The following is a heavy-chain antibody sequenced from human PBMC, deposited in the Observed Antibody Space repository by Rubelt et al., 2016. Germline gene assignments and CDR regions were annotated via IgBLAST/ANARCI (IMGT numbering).Heavy chain of an antibody. V-gene: IGHV4-39*01. Sequence: QLQLQESGPGLVKLSETLSLTCTVSGGSISSSSYYWGWIRQPPGKGLEWIGSIYYSWSTYYNPSLKSRVTISVDTSKNQFSLKLSSVTAADTAVYYCARGRFLEWLPPDYWGQGTLVTVSS. CDR1: GGSISSSSYY. CDR3: ARGRFLEWLPPDY. D-gene: IGHD3-3*01. CDR2: IYYSWST. J-gene: IGHJ4*02.